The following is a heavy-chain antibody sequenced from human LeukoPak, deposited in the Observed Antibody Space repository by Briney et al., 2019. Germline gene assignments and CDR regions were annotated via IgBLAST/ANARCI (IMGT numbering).Heavy chain of an antibody. Sequence: GGSLRLSCAASGFTFSGYAMSWVRQAPGKGLEWVSAISGSGGSTYYADSVKGRFTISRDNSKNTLYLQMNSLSAEDTAVYYCAKTSSGSHYYYGMDVWGQGTTVTVSS. CDR1: GFTFSGYA. J-gene: IGHJ6*02. D-gene: IGHD6-19*01. CDR3: AKTSSGSHYYYGMDV. CDR2: ISGSGGST. V-gene: IGHV3-23*01.